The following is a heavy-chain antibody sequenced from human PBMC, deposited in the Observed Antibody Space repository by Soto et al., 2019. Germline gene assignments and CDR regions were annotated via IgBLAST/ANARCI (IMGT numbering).Heavy chain of an antibody. Sequence: EVQLLESGGGLVQPGGSLRLSCAASGFTFSNYAMSWVRQAPGKGLEWVSAISGSGGSKYYADSVKGRFTISRDNSKNTLYLQMNSLRAEDTAVYYCAKIPWLPAATPSTFDYWGQGTLVTVSS. V-gene: IGHV3-23*01. CDR2: ISGSGGSK. J-gene: IGHJ4*02. CDR1: GFTFSNYA. CDR3: AKIPWLPAATPSTFDY. D-gene: IGHD2-2*01.